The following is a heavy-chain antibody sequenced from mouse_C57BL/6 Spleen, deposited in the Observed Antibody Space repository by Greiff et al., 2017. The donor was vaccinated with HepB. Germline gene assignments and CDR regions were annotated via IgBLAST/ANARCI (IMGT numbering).Heavy chain of an antibody. V-gene: IGHV1-64*01. D-gene: IGHD2-5*01. J-gene: IGHJ3*01. Sequence: QVHVKQPGAELVKPGASVKLSCKASGYTFTSYWMHWVKQRPGQGLEWIGMIHPNSGSTNYNEKFKSKATLTVDKSSSTAYMQLSSLTSEDSAVYYCARSGNSNYEAWFAYWGQGTLVTVSA. CDR3: ARSGNSNYEAWFAY. CDR2: IHPNSGST. CDR1: GYTFTSYW.